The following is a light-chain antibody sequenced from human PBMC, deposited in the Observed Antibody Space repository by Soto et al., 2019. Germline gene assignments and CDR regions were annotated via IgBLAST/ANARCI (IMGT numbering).Light chain of an antibody. V-gene: IGKV2-24*01. CDR3: NQATKPYT. J-gene: IGKJ2*01. CDR2: MIS. Sequence: DIVMTQTPLSSPVTLGQPASISCRSSQSLVHRDGNTYLSWLQQRPGHPPRLLIYMISHRFSGVPDRFSGSGAGTDFTMKISRVEAEDVGVYDCNQATKPYTVGQGTKLEIK. CDR1: QSLVHRDGNTY.